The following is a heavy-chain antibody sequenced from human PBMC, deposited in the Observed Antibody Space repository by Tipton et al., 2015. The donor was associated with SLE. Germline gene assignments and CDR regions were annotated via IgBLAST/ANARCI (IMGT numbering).Heavy chain of an antibody. V-gene: IGHV4-4*08. J-gene: IGHJ3*02. Sequence: TLSLTCAVSGASIGSHHWTWIRQPPGKGLEWIWNIYTSGSTNYNPSLKSRVTISVDTSKNQFSLKLSSVTAADTAVYYCARDLGQSRAFDIWGQGTMVTVSS. D-gene: IGHD3-16*01. CDR3: ARDLGQSRAFDI. CDR1: GASIGSHH. CDR2: IYTSGST.